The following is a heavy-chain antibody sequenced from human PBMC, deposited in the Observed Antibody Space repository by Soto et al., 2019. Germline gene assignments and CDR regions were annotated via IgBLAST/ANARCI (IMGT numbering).Heavy chain of an antibody. CDR1: GGSFSGYY. J-gene: IGHJ6*02. CDR3: ARGAQLVFSWLLPASPYGMDL. CDR2: INHSGST. V-gene: IGHV4-34*01. Sequence: SETLSLTCAVYGGSFSGYYWSWIRQPPGKGLGWIGEINHSGSTNYNPSLKSRVTISVDTSKNQFSLKLSSVTAADTAVYYCARGAQLVFSWLLPASPYGMDLWRQGTTLTAAS. D-gene: IGHD3-22*01.